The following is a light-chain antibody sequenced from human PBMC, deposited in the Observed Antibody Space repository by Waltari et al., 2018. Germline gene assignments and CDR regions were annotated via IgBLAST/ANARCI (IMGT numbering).Light chain of an antibody. V-gene: IGKV1-27*01. Sequence: DIQMTQSPSSLSASVGDRVTITCRASQGIRDYVAWYQQKPGKVPKLLIFAASTLQSGVPSRFSGSGSGTEFTLTISSLQPEDVATYYCQKCNSAPFTFGHGTKVDIK. CDR2: AAS. J-gene: IGKJ3*01. CDR3: QKCNSAPFT. CDR1: QGIRDY.